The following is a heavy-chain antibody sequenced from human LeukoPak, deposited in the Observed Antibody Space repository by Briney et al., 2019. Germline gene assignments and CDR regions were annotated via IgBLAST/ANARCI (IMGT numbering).Heavy chain of an antibody. J-gene: IGHJ6*02. D-gene: IGHD2-15*01. CDR1: GYTLTGYY. V-gene: IGHV1-2*02. Sequence: ASVKVSCKASGYTLTGYYMHWVRQAPGQGLEWMGWINLNSGGTNYAQKFQGRVTMTRDTSISTAYMELSRLRSDDPAVYYCARELPPKRYCSGGSCYPSYYYYGMDVWGQGTTVTVSS. CDR3: ARELPPKRYCSGGSCYPSYYYYGMDV. CDR2: INLNSGGT.